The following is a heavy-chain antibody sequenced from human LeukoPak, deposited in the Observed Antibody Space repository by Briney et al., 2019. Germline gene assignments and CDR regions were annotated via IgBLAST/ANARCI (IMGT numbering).Heavy chain of an antibody. J-gene: IGHJ4*02. CDR1: GFTFSDYY. CDR2: ISSSGSTI. D-gene: IGHD4-17*01. V-gene: IGHV3-11*01. Sequence: PGGSLRLSCAASGFTFSDYYMSWIRQAPGKGLEWVSYISSSGSTIYYADSVKGRFTISRDNAKNSLYLQMNSLRAEDTAVYYCAKDTAVTAGAPDFDYWGQGTLVTVSS. CDR3: AKDTAVTAGAPDFDY.